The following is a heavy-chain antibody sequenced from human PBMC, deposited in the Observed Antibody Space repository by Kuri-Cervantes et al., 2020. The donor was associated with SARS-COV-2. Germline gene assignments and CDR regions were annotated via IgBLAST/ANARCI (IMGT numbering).Heavy chain of an antibody. D-gene: IGHD7-27*01. CDR3: ARDLTGGDDAFDI. CDR1: GGSISSYY. J-gene: IGHJ3*02. CDR2: IYYTGST. V-gene: IGHV4-59*01. Sequence: ESLKISCTVSGGSISSYYWSWIRQPPGKGLEYIGYIYYTGSTNYNPSLESRVTMSADTSKNQFSLRLISVTAADTAVYYCARDLTGGDDAFDIWGQGTMVTVSS.